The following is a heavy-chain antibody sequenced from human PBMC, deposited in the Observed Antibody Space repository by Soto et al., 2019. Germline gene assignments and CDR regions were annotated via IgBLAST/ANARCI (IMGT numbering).Heavy chain of an antibody. Sequence: GGSLRLSCGASGFTFSNYAMSWVRQAAGKGLEWVSSIDGGGGSTYYAGSVKGRFTISRDKSRNTLSLQMNSLRAEDTAVYYCARVSYYDSSGYYLDPNWGQGTLVTVSS. CDR3: ARVSYYDSSGYYLDPN. CDR1: GFTFSNYA. J-gene: IGHJ4*02. D-gene: IGHD3-22*01. CDR2: IDGGGGST. V-gene: IGHV3-23*01.